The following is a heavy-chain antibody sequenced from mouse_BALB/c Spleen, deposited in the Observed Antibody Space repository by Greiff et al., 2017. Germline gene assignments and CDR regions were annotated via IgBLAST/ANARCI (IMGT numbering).Heavy chain of an antibody. CDR2: IRNKANGYTT. CDR1: GFTFTDYY. J-gene: IGHJ2*01. V-gene: IGHV7-3*02. Sequence: EVMLVESGRGLVQPGGSLRLSCATSGFTFTDYYMSWVRQPPGKALEWLGFIRNKANGYTTEYSATVKGRFTISRDNSQSILYLQMNTLRAEDSATYYCGSDGNYFDYWGQGTTLTVSS. CDR3: GSDGNYFDY.